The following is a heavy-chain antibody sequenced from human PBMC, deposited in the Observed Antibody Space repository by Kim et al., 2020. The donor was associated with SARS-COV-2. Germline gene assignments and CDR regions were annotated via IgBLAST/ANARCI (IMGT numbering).Heavy chain of an antibody. CDR2: ISPNSDTI. CDR1: GFVFSTYS. D-gene: IGHD3-22*01. J-gene: IGHJ4*02. V-gene: IGHV3-48*04. CDR3: ARDPTIVTNILYYFDS. Sequence: GGSLRLSCAASGFVFSTYSMNWVRQAPGKGLEWLSYISPNSDTIYYADSVKGRFTISRDNAKKSVYLQMNDLRAEDTAVYYCARDPTIVTNILYYFDSWGQGSLVTVSS.